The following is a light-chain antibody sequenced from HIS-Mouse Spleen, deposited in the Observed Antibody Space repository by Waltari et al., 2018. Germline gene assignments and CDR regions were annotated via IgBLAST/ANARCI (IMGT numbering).Light chain of an antibody. CDR1: SSYVGSYNL. V-gene: IGLV2-23*01. CDR2: EGS. Sequence: QSALPQPASVSGSPGQSITISCTGTSSYVGSYNLVSCYQQHPGNAPKLRIYEGSKRPSGVSNRFSGSKSGNTSSLTISGLQAEDEADYYCCSYAGSSTYVFGTGTKVTVL. J-gene: IGLJ1*01. CDR3: CSYAGSSTYV.